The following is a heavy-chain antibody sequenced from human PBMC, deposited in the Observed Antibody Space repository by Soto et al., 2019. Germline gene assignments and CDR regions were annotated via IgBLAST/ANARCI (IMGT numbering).Heavy chain of an antibody. D-gene: IGHD2-2*02. Sequence: QVQLVQSGAEVKKPGASVKVSCKASGYTFTGYYIHWVRQAPGQGLEWMGWINPNTGGTNYAQKFQCHFTMTTDTSLGTAYLELGRLTSVDTAIYYCARLAGYCGSANCYRGFFDFWGLGTPVTVSA. J-gene: IGHJ4*02. V-gene: IGHV1-2*02. CDR3: ARLAGYCGSANCYRGFFDF. CDR2: INPNTGGT. CDR1: GYTFTGYY.